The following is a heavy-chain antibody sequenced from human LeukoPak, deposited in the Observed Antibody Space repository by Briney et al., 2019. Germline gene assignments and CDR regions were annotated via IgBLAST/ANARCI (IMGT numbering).Heavy chain of an antibody. J-gene: IGHJ4*02. Sequence: SETLSLTCAVSGGSIGSGGYSWSWIRQPPGKGLEWIGYIYHSGSTYYNPSLKSRVTISVDRSKNQFSLKLSSVTAADTAVYYCARSNYYDSSGYYPAFDYWGQGTLVTVSS. V-gene: IGHV4-30-2*01. CDR3: ARSNYYDSSGYYPAFDY. D-gene: IGHD3-22*01. CDR2: IYHSGST. CDR1: GGSIGSGGYS.